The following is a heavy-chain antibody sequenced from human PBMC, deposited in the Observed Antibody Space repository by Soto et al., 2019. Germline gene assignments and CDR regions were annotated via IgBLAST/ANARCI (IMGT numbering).Heavy chain of an antibody. CDR1: GFSLTTQGVH. D-gene: IGHD4-17*01. CDR3: VYRDFGDYFFQF. CDR2: IYWDDNE. J-gene: IGHJ4*02. Sequence: QITLKESGPTLVKPTQTLTLTCTFSGFSLTTQGVHVGWIRQPPGKALEWLALIYWDDNEVYSPSLKNRLTXXXXXXXSQVXLTLATVDPVDTATYYCVYRDFGDYFFQFWGQGILVNVSS. V-gene: IGHV2-5*02.